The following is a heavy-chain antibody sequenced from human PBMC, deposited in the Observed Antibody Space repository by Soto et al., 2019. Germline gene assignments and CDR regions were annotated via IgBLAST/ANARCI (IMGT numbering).Heavy chain of an antibody. CDR3: AKGAGQRVPPNYYFDY. V-gene: IGHV3-23*01. J-gene: IGHJ4*02. CDR2: ISGSGFTT. CDR1: GFTFSSYA. Sequence: EVQVLESGGGLVHPGGSLRLSCAASGFTFSSYAMSWVRQAPGRGLEWVSAISGSGFTTHHADSVKGRFTISRDNSKNTLYLQMNSLRADDTTIYFCAKGAGQRVPPNYYFDYWGQGTLVTVSS. D-gene: IGHD6-6*01.